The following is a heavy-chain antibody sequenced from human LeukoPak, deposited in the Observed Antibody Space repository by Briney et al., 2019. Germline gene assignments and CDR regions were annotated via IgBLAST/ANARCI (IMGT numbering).Heavy chain of an antibody. CDR1: GFAFDEHG. Sequence: PGGSLGLSCTASGFAFDEHGMSWVRQVPGKGLEWVSGINWSGGSTGYADPLRGRFTISRDNAKNSLYLQMDSLRAEDTALYYCARAPSTSPFYFDYWGQGTLVTVSS. V-gene: IGHV3-20*04. J-gene: IGHJ4*02. CDR2: INWSGGST. D-gene: IGHD2-2*01. CDR3: ARAPSTSPFYFDY.